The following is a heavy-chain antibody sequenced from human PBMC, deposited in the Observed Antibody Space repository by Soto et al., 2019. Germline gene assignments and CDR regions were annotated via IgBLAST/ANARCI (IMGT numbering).Heavy chain of an antibody. D-gene: IGHD6-19*01. V-gene: IGHV3-21*01. J-gene: IGHJ4*02. CDR2: ISSSSSYI. CDR1: GFTFSSYS. CDR3: ASGIAVAGTGY. Sequence: GGSLRLSCAASGFTFSSYSMNWVRQAPGKGLEWVSSISSSSSYIYYADSVKGRFTISRDNAKNSLYLQMNSLRAEDTAVYYCASGIAVAGTGYWGQGTLVTVSS.